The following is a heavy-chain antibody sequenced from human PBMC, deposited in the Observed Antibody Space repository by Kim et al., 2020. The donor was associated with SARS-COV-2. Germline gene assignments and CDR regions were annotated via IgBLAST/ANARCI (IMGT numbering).Heavy chain of an antibody. J-gene: IGHJ4*02. CDR3: ARDNTRIAVAGTVRVISDY. V-gene: IGHV7-4-1*02. Sequence: ASVKVSCKASGYTFTSYAMNWVRQAPGQGLEWMGWINTNTGNPTYAQGFTGRFVFSLDTSVSTAYLQISSLKAEDTAVYYCARDNTRIAVAGTVRVISDYWGQGTLVTVSS. CDR1: GYTFTSYA. CDR2: INTNTGNP. D-gene: IGHD6-19*01.